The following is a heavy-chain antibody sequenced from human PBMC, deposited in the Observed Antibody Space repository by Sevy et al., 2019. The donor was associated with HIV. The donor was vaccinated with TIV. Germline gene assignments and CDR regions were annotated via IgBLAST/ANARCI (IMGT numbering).Heavy chain of an antibody. Sequence: GESLKISCAASGFTFDDYGMSWVRQAPGKGLELGSGINWNGGSTGYADSVKGRCTISRDNDKNSLYLQMNSLRAEATALYYCAGVLVGVTALRTFDAFDIWGQGTMVTVSS. J-gene: IGHJ3*02. CDR1: GFTFDDYG. D-gene: IGHD2-21*02. V-gene: IGHV3-20*04. CDR3: AGVLVGVTALRTFDAFDI. CDR2: INWNGGST.